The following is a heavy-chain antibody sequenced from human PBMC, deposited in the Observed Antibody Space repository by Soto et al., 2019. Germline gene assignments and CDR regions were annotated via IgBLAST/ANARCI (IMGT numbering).Heavy chain of an antibody. CDR3: ARGPYYYDSSGPPSAS. V-gene: IGHV1-2*02. Sequence: ASVKVSCKASGYTFTGYYMHWVRQAPGQGLEWMGWINPNSGGTNYAQKFQGRVTMTRDTSISTAYMELSRLRSDDTAVYYCARGPYYYDSSGPPSASWAQGTLVTVSS. CDR1: GYTFTGYY. D-gene: IGHD3-22*01. CDR2: INPNSGGT. J-gene: IGHJ5*02.